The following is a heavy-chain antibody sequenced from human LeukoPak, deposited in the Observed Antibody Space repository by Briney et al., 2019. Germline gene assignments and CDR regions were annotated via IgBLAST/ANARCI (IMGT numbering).Heavy chain of an antibody. CDR1: GGTFSSYA. D-gene: IGHD1-26*01. V-gene: IGHV1-69*06. CDR3: ARGFLGGSYDY. CDR2: IIPIFGTA. Sequence: GASVKVSCKASGGTFSSYAISWVRQAPGQGLEWMGGIIPIFGTANYAQKFQGRVTITADTSTSTAYMELRSLRSDDTAVYYCARGFLGGSYDYWGQGTLVTVSS. J-gene: IGHJ4*02.